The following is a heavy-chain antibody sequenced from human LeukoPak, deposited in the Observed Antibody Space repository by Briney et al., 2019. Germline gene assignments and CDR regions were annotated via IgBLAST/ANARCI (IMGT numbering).Heavy chain of an antibody. CDR2: ISSSSSYI. Sequence: PGGSLRLSCAASGFTFSDSPMHWVRQASGKGLEWVSSISSSSSYIYYADSVKGRFTISRDNAKNSLYLQMNSLRAEDTAVYYCAREYYYDSSGYSYWGQGTLVTVSS. V-gene: IGHV3-21*01. CDR3: AREYYYDSSGYSY. D-gene: IGHD3-22*01. CDR1: GFTFSDSP. J-gene: IGHJ4*02.